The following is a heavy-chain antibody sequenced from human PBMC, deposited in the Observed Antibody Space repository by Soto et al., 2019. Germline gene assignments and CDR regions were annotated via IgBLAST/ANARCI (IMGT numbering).Heavy chain of an antibody. CDR2: INHSGST. CDR1: GGSFSGYY. J-gene: IGHJ4*02. V-gene: IGHV4-34*01. Sequence: SETLSLTCAVYGGSFSGYYWSWVRQPPGKGLEWIGEINHSGSTNYNPSLKSRVTISVDTSKNQFSLKLSSVTAADTALYYCARNTVAVTPGFDYGGQGTLVTVPS. D-gene: IGHD2-15*01. CDR3: ARNTVAVTPGFDY.